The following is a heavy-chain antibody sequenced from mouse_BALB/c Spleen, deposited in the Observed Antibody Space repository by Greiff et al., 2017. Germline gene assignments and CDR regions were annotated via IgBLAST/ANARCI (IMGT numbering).Heavy chain of an antibody. CDR2: IFPGSGNT. D-gene: IGHD4-1*01. Sequence: VQLQQSGPELVKPGASVKISCKASGYSFTSYYIHWVKQRPGQGLEWIGWIFPGSGNTKYNEKFKGKATLTADTSSSTAYMQLSSLTSEDSAVYFCARAWEDAMDYWGQGTSVTVAS. V-gene: IGHV1-66*01. CDR1: GYSFTSYY. J-gene: IGHJ4*01. CDR3: ARAWEDAMDY.